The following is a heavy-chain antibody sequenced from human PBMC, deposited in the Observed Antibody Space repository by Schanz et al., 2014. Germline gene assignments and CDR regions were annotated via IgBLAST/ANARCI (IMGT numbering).Heavy chain of an antibody. CDR3: ARDQSPYTNSSDVRYFDY. CDR2: IIPSLGLA. Sequence: QVQLVQSGTQVKKPGASVKVSCKASGGTFSSFGINWVRQAPGQGLEWMGRIIPSLGLAKYEQKFQDKVTITADPATSTAYMELTSLRSEDTAVYYCARDQSPYTNSSDVRYFDYWGQGSLVTVSS. D-gene: IGHD6-6*01. V-gene: IGHV1-69*09. CDR1: GGTFSSFG. J-gene: IGHJ4*02.